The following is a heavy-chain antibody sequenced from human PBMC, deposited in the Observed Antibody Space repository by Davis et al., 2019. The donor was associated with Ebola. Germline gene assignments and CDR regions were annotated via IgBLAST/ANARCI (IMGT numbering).Heavy chain of an antibody. CDR1: GFTFSSYA. CDR2: ISGSGGST. D-gene: IGHD4-17*01. Sequence: GESLKISCAASGFTFSSYAMSWVRQAPGKGLEWVSAISGSGGSTYYADSVKGRFTISRDNSKNTLYLQTNSLRAEDTAVYYCAKAEYGDYDYWGQGTLVTVSS. J-gene: IGHJ4*02. CDR3: AKAEYGDYDY. V-gene: IGHV3-23*01.